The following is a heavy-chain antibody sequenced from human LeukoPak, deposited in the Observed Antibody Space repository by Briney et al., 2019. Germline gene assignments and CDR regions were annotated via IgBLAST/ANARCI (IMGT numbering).Heavy chain of an antibody. CDR1: GYSFTSYW. CDR3: ARHQGVLYYDILTGYRRSNWFAP. J-gene: IGHJ5*02. Sequence: PGESLKISCKGSGYSFTSYWIGWVRQMPGKGLEWMGIIYPGDSDTRYSPSFQGQVTISADKSISTAYLQWSSLKASDTAMYYCARHQGVLYYDILTGYRRSNWFAPWGQGTLVTVSS. V-gene: IGHV5-51*01. CDR2: IYPGDSDT. D-gene: IGHD3-9*01.